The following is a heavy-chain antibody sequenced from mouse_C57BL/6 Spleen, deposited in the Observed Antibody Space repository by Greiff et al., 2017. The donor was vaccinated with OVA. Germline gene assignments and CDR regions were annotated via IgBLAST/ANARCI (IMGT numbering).Heavy chain of an antibody. Sequence: QVQLQQSGAELMKPGASVKLSCKATGYTFTGYWIEWVKQRPGHGLEWIGEILPGSGSNNYNEKFKGKATFTADTSSNTAYMQLSSLTTEDSAIYYCARRGPITTVVAPLGDWGQGTTLTVSS. CDR2: ILPGSGSN. CDR3: ARRGPITTVVAPLGD. J-gene: IGHJ2*01. V-gene: IGHV1-9*01. CDR1: GYTFTGYW. D-gene: IGHD1-1*01.